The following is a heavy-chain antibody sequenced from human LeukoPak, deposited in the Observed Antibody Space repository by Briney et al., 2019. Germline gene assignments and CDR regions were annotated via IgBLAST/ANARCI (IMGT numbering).Heavy chain of an antibody. V-gene: IGHV3-7*01. J-gene: IGHJ4*02. D-gene: IGHD4-23*01. CDR2: IKQDGSEK. Sequence: GGSLRPSCAASGFTFSSYWMSWVRQAPGKGLEWVANIKQDGSEKYYVDSVKGRFTISRDNAKNSLYLQMNSLRAEDTAVYYCAKSTRGTTVVTGFDYWGQGTLVTVSS. CDR1: GFTFSSYW. CDR3: AKSTRGTTVVTGFDY.